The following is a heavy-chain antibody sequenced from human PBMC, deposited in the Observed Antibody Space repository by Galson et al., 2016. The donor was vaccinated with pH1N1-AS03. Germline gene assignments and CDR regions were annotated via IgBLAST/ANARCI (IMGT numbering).Heavy chain of an antibody. J-gene: IGHJ4*02. D-gene: IGHD4-17*01. V-gene: IGHV5-51*01. Sequence: QSGAEVKKPGESLKISCKGSGHTFTKYWIGWVRQMPGKGLEWMGIIFPGDSDTRYRPSFQGQVTISADKSISTAYLQLNSLKASDTAMYYCARRAYGDYVDYFDYWGQGTLVTVSS. CDR3: ARRAYGDYVDYFDY. CDR2: IFPGDSDT. CDR1: GHTFTKYW.